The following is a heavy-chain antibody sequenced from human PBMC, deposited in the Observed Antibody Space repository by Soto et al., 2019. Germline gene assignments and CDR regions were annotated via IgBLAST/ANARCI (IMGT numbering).Heavy chain of an antibody. CDR3: ARLPIHYYDSSGYDY. J-gene: IGHJ4*02. D-gene: IGHD3-22*01. Sequence: TVSGGSISSSSYYWGWIRQPPGKGLEWIGSIYYSGSTYYNPSLKSRVTISVDTSRNQFSLKLSSVTAADTAVYYCARLPIHYYDSSGYDYWGQGTLVTVSS. CDR1: GGSISSSSYY. CDR2: IYYSGST. V-gene: IGHV4-39*01.